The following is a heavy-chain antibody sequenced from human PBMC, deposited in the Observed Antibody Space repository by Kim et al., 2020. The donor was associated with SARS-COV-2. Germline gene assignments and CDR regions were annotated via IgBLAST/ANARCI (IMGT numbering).Heavy chain of an antibody. Sequence: GGSLRLSCAASGFTFSSFAMSWVRQAPGKGLEWVSAISDSGGYSYYADSVKGRFTISRDNSKDTLYLQMNSLRAEDTAIYYCAKTGYDSSGYYPHYWGQG. D-gene: IGHD3-22*01. J-gene: IGHJ4*02. V-gene: IGHV3-23*01. CDR3: AKTGYDSSGYYPHY. CDR1: GFTFSSFA. CDR2: ISDSGGYS.